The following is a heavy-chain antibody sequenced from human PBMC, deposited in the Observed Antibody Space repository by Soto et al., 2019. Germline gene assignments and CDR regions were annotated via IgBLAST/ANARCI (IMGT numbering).Heavy chain of an antibody. CDR1: GGSFSGYY. CDR3: ARGLKQWLVYYFDY. CDR2: IYYSGST. Sequence: SESLSLTCAVYGGSFSGYYWSWIRQPPGKGLEWIGYIYYSGSTNYNPSLKSRVTISVDTSKNQFSLKLSSVTAADTAVYYCARGLKQWLVYYFDYWGQGTLVTVSS. V-gene: IGHV4-59*01. J-gene: IGHJ4*02. D-gene: IGHD6-19*01.